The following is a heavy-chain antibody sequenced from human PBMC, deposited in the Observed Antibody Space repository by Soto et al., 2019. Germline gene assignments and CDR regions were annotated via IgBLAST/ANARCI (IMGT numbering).Heavy chain of an antibody. CDR2: IYSGGST. D-gene: IGHD5-18*01. CDR1: GFTVSSNY. Sequence: EVQLVESGGGLIQPGGSLRLSCAASGFTVSSNYMSWVRQAPGKGLEWVSAIYSGGSTYYADSVKSRFTISRDNSKNTLYLQMNSLRAEDTAVYYCAREQLRGYSYGTPYYYYGMDVWGQGTTVTVSS. CDR3: AREQLRGYSYGTPYYYYGMDV. V-gene: IGHV3-53*01. J-gene: IGHJ6*02.